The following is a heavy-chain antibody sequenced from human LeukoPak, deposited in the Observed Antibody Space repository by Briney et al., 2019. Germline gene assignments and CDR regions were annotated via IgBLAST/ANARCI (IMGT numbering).Heavy chain of an antibody. CDR3: GKSDIILVYQPGSWSDP. Sequence: PGGSLRLSCAASGFTFSSYSMNWVRQAPGKGLAWDSAISGSGGSTYYADSVKGRFTISRDNSKNTLFLQMNSLRAEDTAVYYCGKSDIILVYQPGSWSDPWGQGTLVTVSS. J-gene: IGHJ5*02. CDR1: GFTFSSYS. CDR2: ISGSGGST. D-gene: IGHD2-8*01. V-gene: IGHV3-23*01.